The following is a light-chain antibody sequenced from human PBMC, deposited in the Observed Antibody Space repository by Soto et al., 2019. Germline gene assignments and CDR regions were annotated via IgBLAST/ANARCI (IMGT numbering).Light chain of an antibody. CDR3: CSYVASSTFPYV. V-gene: IGLV2-23*03. Sequence: QSALTQPASVSGSPGQSITISCTGTSSDVGSYNLVSWYQQHPGKAPKLMIYEGSKRPSGVSNRFSGSKSGNTASLTISGLQAEDEAHYYCCSYVASSTFPYVFGTGTKLTVL. J-gene: IGLJ1*01. CDR1: SSDVGSYNL. CDR2: EGS.